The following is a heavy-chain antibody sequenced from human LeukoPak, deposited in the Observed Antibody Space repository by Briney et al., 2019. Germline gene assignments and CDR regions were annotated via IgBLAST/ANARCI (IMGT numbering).Heavy chain of an antibody. CDR1: GGSFINHS. CDR2: IYFRGTT. Sequence: SETLSLTCTVSGGSFINHSWNWIRQSPGKGLEWIGYIYFRGTTYYNPSFQRRVTISVDTSKRQFSLKLRSVTAADTAGYYCARSCISDCYFSDWFDSWGQGTLVTVSS. D-gene: IGHD2-21*02. J-gene: IGHJ5*01. CDR3: ARSCISDCYFSDWFDS. V-gene: IGHV4-59*11.